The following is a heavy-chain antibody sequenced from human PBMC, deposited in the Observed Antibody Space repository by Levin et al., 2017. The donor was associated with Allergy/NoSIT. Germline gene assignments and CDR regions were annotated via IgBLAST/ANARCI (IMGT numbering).Heavy chain of an antibody. CDR1: GFTFSNAW. J-gene: IGHJ6*02. Sequence: GESLKISCAASGFTFSNAWMSWVRQAPGKGLEWVGRIKSKTDGGTTDYAAPVKGRFTISRDDSKNTLYLQMNSLKTEDTAVYYCTTVYSSGWYWNTPYGMDVWGQGTTVTVSS. CDR2: IKSKTDGGTT. CDR3: TTVYSSGWYWNTPYGMDV. V-gene: IGHV3-15*01. D-gene: IGHD6-19*01.